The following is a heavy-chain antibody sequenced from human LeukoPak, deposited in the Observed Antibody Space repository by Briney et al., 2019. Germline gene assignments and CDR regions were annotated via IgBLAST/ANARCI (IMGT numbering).Heavy chain of an antibody. CDR1: GFTFSSYA. CDR3: AKDNKWIQLWTGGLGY. CDR2: ISGSGGST. V-gene: IGHV3-23*01. D-gene: IGHD5-18*01. Sequence: GGSLRLSCAASGFTFSSYAMSWVRQAPGKGLEWVSAISGSGGSTYCADSVKGRFTISRDNSKNTLYLQMNSLRAEDTAVYYCAKDNKWIQLWTGGLGYWGQGTLVTVSS. J-gene: IGHJ4*02.